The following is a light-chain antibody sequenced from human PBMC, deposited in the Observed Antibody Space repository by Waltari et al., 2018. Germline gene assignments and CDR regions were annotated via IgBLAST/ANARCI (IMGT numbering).Light chain of an antibody. CDR3: SSYTSSGDTLI. CDR1: SSDLGGYNR. Sequence: QSALTQPPSVSGSPGQSVTTSCTGTSSDLGGYNRVSWYQQSPGTAPKLILYEVNFRPSGVPDRFSGSKSGYTASLTISGLQAEDEAQYYCSSYTSSGDTLIFGGGTDLTVL. J-gene: IGLJ2*01. CDR2: EVN. V-gene: IGLV2-18*02.